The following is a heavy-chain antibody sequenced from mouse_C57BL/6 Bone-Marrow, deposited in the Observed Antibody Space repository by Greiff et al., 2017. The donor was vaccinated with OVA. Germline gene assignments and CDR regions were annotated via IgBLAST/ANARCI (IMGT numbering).Heavy chain of an antibody. CDR1: GFNIKDDY. J-gene: IGHJ1*03. V-gene: IGHV14-4*01. Sequence: EVQLQQSGAELVRPGASVKLSCTASGFNIKDDYMHWVKQRPEQGLEWIGWIDPENGDTEYASKFQGKATITADTSSNTAYLQLSSLTSEDTAVYYCTHFFPLYFDVWGTGTTVTVSS. CDR2: IDPENGDT. CDR3: THFFPLYFDV.